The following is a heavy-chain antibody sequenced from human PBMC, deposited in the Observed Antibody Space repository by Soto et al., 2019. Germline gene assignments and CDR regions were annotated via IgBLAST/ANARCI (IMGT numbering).Heavy chain of an antibody. CDR2: VWHDGKTK. V-gene: IGHV3-33*01. D-gene: IGHD3-10*01. J-gene: IGHJ4*02. CDR3: ARDRGSDDPIDY. CDR1: GFTFSNYG. Sequence: GGSLRLSCAASGFTFSNYGMHWVRQAPGKGLEWVAVVWHDGKTKYYADSVEGRFTISRDNSRNTLFLQMNSLGAEDTAVYHCARDRGSDDPIDYWGQGTLVTVSS.